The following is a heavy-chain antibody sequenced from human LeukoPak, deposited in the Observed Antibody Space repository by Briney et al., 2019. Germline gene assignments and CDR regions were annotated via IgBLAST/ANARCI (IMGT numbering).Heavy chain of an antibody. J-gene: IGHJ4*02. CDR3: AKTEITMVRGPDY. CDR2: ISYDGSNK. V-gene: IGHV3-30*18. D-gene: IGHD3-10*01. Sequence: GGSLRLSCAASGFTFSSDDIHGVPQAPGKGLEWGAVISYDGSNKYYVDSVKGRFTLSRDNSKNTLYLQMNSLRAEDTAVYYCAKTEITMVRGPDYWGQGTLVTVSS. CDR1: GFTFSSDD.